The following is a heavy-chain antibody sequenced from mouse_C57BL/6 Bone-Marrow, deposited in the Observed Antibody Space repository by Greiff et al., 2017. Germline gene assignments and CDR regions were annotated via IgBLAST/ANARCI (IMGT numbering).Heavy chain of an antibody. CDR3: ARAYDWYFDV. CDR1: GYAFSSSW. D-gene: IGHD2-12*01. V-gene: IGHV1-82*01. Sequence: QVQLQQSGPELVKPGASVTISCKASGYAFSSSWMNWVKQRPGKGLEWIGRIYPGDGDTNYNGKFKGKATLTADKSSSTAYMQLSSLTSEDSAVYCCARAYDWYFDVWGTGTTVTVSS. CDR2: IYPGDGDT. J-gene: IGHJ1*03.